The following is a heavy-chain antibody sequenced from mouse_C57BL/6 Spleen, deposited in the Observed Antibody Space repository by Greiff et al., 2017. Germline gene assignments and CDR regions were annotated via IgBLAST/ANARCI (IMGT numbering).Heavy chain of an antibody. CDR2: IWSDGST. V-gene: IGHV2-6-1*01. J-gene: IGHJ4*01. CDR3: ARHQLRLPYAMDY. CDR1: GFSLTSYG. D-gene: IGHD3-2*02. Sequence: VKLMESGPGLVAPSQSLSITCTVSGFSLTSYGVHWVRQPPGKGLEWLVVIWSDGSTTYNSALKSRLSISKDNSKSQVFLKMNSLQTDDTAMYYCARHQLRLPYAMDYWGQGTSVTVSS.